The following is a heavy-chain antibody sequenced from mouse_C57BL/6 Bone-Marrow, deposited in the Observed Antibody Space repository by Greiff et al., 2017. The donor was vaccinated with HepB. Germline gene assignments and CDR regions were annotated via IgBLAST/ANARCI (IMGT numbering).Heavy chain of an antibody. CDR1: GYTFTSYG. V-gene: IGHV1-81*01. D-gene: IGHD1-1*02. Sequence: VQLQQSGAELARPGASVKLSCKASGYTFTSYGISWVKQSTGQGLEWIGEIYPRSGNTYYNEKFKGKATLTADKSSSTAYMELRSLTSEDSAVYFCARGHGGSYGDYWGQGTTLTVSS. J-gene: IGHJ2*01. CDR2: IYPRSGNT. CDR3: ARGHGGSYGDY.